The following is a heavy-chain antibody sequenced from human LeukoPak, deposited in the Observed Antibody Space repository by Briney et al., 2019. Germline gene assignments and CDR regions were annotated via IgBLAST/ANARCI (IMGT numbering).Heavy chain of an antibody. CDR2: IYTSGIT. CDR3: VRGVAEAQGRYFDL. D-gene: IGHD6-13*01. J-gene: IGHJ2*01. CDR1: GGSISSYY. V-gene: IGHV4-4*07. Sequence: SETLSLTCTVSGGSISSYYWTWIRQPAGKGLEWIGRIYTSGITNYNSSLKSRITMSVDTSKNQFSLKLNSVTAADTAVYYCVRGVAEAQGRYFDLWGRGTLVTVSS.